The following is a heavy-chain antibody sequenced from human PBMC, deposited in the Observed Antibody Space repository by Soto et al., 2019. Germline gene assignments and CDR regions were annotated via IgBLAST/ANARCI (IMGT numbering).Heavy chain of an antibody. CDR1: GYTFTGYG. J-gene: IGHJ4*02. Sequence: ASVKVSCKASGYTFTGYGISWVRQAPGQRLQWMGWISAYNGNTKYAQKLQGRVTITRDTSASTAYMELSSLRSDDTAVDYCASAVAVTKYYFHYWGQG. CDR3: ASAVAVTKYYFHY. D-gene: IGHD6-19*01. V-gene: IGHV1-18*01. CDR2: ISAYNGNT.